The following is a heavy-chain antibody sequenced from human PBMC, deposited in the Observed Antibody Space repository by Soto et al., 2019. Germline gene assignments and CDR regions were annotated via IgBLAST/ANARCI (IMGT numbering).Heavy chain of an antibody. Sequence: SETLSLTCAVSGGSISSSNWWSWVRQPPGKGLEWIGEIYHSGSTNYNPSLKSRVTISVDKSKNQFSLKLSSVTAADTAVYYCARRAFRGVVVPAAIRAEGKWFDPWGQGTLVNVSS. CDR2: IYHSGST. CDR3: ARRAFRGVVVPAAIRAEGKWFDP. CDR1: GGSISSSNW. D-gene: IGHD2-2*02. V-gene: IGHV4-4*02. J-gene: IGHJ5*02.